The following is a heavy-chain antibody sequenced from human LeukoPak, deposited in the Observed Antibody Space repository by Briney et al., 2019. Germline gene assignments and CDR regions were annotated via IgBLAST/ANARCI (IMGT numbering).Heavy chain of an antibody. Sequence: ASVKVSCKASGGTFSSYAISWVRQAPGQGLEWMGRIIPILGIANYAQKFQGRVTITADKSTSTAYMELSSLRSEDTAVYYCARQELVWSGYRFDYWGQGTLVTVSS. CDR2: IIPILGIA. CDR1: GGTFSSYA. CDR3: ARQELVWSGYRFDY. D-gene: IGHD3-3*01. V-gene: IGHV1-69*04. J-gene: IGHJ4*02.